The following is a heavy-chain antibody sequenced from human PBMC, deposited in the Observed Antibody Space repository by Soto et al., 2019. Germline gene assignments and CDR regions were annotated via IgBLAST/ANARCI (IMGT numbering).Heavy chain of an antibody. V-gene: IGHV3-48*02. CDR1: GFTLTTYS. Sequence: PGGSLRLSCAVSGFTLTTYSMNWVRQAPGKGLEWISFINKNGFTIYYADSVKGRFTISRDYAKNSLYLQMDSLRHEDTAVYYCERGEVTGTSLFDYWGLGTLVTVSS. J-gene: IGHJ4*02. CDR3: ERGEVTGTSLFDY. D-gene: IGHD6-19*01. CDR2: INKNGFTI.